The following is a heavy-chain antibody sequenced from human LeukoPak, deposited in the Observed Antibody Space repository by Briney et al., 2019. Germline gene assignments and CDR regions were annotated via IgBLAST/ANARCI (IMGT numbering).Heavy chain of an antibody. Sequence: PSETLSLTCAVYGGSFSGYYWSWIRQPPGKGLEWIGEINHSGSTNYNPSLKSRVTISVDTSKNQFSLKLSSVTAADTAVYYCARGTQVYYDFWSGYSYYYYYMDVWGKGTTVTVSS. J-gene: IGHJ6*03. CDR1: GGSFSGYY. CDR2: INHSGST. CDR3: ARGTQVYYDFWSGYSYYYYYMDV. V-gene: IGHV4-34*01. D-gene: IGHD3-3*01.